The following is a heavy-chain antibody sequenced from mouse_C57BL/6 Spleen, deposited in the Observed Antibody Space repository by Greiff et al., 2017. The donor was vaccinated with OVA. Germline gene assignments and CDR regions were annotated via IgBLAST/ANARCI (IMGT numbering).Heavy chain of an antibody. CDR1: GYAFSSSW. J-gene: IGHJ1*03. D-gene: IGHD6-5*01. CDR3: ARSLDYFDV. CDR2: IYPGDGDT. V-gene: IGHV1-82*01. Sequence: QVQLKQSGPELVKPGASVKISCTASGYAFSSSWMNWVKQRPGKGLEWIGRIYPGDGDTNYNGKFKGKSTLTADKSSSTAYMQLSSLTSEDSAVYFCARSLDYFDVWGTGTTVTVSS.